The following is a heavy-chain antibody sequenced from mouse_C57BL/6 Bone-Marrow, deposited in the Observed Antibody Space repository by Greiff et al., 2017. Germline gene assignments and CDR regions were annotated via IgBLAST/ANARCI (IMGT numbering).Heavy chain of an antibody. Sequence: EVKVVESEGGLVQPGSSMKLSCTASGFTFSDYCMAWVRQVPEKGLEWVANINYDGSGTYYLDSLKGRFIISSDNAKNILYLQMSSLKSEDTATYYCARESYDYDDAMDYWCQGTSVTVSS. CDR3: ARESYDYDDAMDY. D-gene: IGHD2-4*01. J-gene: IGHJ4*01. CDR2: INYDGSGT. V-gene: IGHV5-16*01. CDR1: GFTFSDYC.